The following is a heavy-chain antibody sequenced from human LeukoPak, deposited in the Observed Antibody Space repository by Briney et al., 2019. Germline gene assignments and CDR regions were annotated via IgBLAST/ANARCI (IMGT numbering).Heavy chain of an antibody. Sequence: PSETLSLTCAVYGGSFSGYYWSWIRQPPGKGLEWIGEINHSGSTNYNPSLKSRVTISVDTSKNQFSLKLSSVTAADTAVYYCARGQPRGRDYFDYWGQGTLVTVSS. J-gene: IGHJ4*02. CDR1: GGSFSGYY. CDR2: INHSGST. V-gene: IGHV4-34*01. CDR3: ARGQPRGRDYFDY.